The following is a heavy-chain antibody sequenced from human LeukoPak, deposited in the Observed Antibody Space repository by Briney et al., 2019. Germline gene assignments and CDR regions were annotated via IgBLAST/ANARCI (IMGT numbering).Heavy chain of an antibody. CDR2: ITTSGTYI. V-gene: IGHV3-21*06. J-gene: IGHJ6*02. CDR1: GFTYTKLN. D-gene: IGHD3-22*01. CDR3: ARPFYYDSNGGEGMDV. Sequence: GGSLRLSCAASGFTYTKLNMNWVRQAPGKGLELVSSITTSGTYIYYADSVKGRFTISRDKAKNSLYLQMNSLRAEDTAVYYCARPFYYDSNGGEGMDVWGQGTTVTVSS.